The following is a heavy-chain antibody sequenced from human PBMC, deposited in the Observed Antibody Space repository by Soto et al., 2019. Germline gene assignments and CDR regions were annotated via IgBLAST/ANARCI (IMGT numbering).Heavy chain of an antibody. CDR3: ASLTSWSQEYYYGMDV. D-gene: IGHD2-2*01. Sequence: GGSLRLSCTGSGFTFGDFGMSWFRQAPGKGLEWLSFIRSKGYGGTAESAASVRGRFITSRDDSKSIAYLQMNSLKTEDTAVYYCASLTSWSQEYYYGMDVWGQGTTVTVSS. CDR1: GFTFGDFG. J-gene: IGHJ6*02. CDR2: IRSKGYGGTA. V-gene: IGHV3-49*03.